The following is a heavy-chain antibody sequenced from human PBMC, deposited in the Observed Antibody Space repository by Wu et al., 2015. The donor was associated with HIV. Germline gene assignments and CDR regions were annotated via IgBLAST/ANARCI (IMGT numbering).Heavy chain of an antibody. CDR2: ISAYNGNT. CDR3: ARELRDYYDSSGINFDY. D-gene: IGHD3-22*01. Sequence: QVQVVQSGAEVKKPGASVKVSCKASGYTFTSYGISWVRQAPGQGLEWMGWISAYNGNTNYAQKLQGRVTMTTDTSTSTAYMELRSLRSDDTAVYYCARELRDYYDSSGINFDYWGQGTLVTVSS. V-gene: IGHV1-18*01. J-gene: IGHJ4*02. CDR1: GYTFTSYG.